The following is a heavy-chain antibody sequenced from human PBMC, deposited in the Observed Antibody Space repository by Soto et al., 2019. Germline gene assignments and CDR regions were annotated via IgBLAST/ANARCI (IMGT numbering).Heavy chain of an antibody. CDR2: ISGYNGDT. CDR1: GYTFTRYG. CDR3: AKNGQPPYYYYGLDV. J-gene: IGHJ6*02. V-gene: IGHV1-18*01. Sequence: ASVKVSCKASGYTFTRYGISWVRQAPGQGLEWMGWISGYNGDTNYAREFQGRVSMTIDTSTTTAYMELRSLTSDDTAVYYCAKNGQPPYYYYGLDVWGQ. D-gene: IGHD2-8*01.